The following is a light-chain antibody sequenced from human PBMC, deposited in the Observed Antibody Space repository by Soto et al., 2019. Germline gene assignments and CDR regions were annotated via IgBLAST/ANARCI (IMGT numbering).Light chain of an antibody. V-gene: IGLV2-8*01. J-gene: IGLJ2*01. CDR1: SSXVGGYNY. Sequence: QSALTQPPSASGSPGQSVTISCTGTSSXVGGYNYVSWYQQHPGKAPKLVIYEVSKRPSGVPDRFSGSKSGNTASLTVSGLQAEDEADYYCSSYAGSNNLVFGGGTKLTVL. CDR2: EVS. CDR3: SSYAGSNNLV.